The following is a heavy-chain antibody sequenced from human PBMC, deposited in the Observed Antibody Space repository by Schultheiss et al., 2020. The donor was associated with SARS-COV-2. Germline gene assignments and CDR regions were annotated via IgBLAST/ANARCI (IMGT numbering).Heavy chain of an antibody. V-gene: IGHV4-59*08. CDR2: INHSGSS. CDR1: GGSISSYY. Sequence: SETLSLTCTVSGGSISSYYWSWIRQPAGKGLEWIGEINHSGSSNYNPSLKSRVTISVDTSKNQFSLKLSSVTAADTAVYYCARINWNEGEQDFDYWGQGTLVTVSS. J-gene: IGHJ4*02. D-gene: IGHD1-1*01. CDR3: ARINWNEGEQDFDY.